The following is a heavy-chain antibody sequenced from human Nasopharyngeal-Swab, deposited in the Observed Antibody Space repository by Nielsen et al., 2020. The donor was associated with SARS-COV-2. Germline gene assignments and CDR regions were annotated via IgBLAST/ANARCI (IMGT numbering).Heavy chain of an antibody. CDR1: GDSINNYF. J-gene: IGHJ5*02. CDR2: VHYSGST. V-gene: IGHV4-59*08. Sequence: SETLSLTCIVSGDSINNYFWSWIRQPPGKGLEWLGFVHYSGSTKYNPSLRSRVTTSLDTSKNQISLNLTSVTAADTAVYYCASASQLWLFHTWGQGTLVTVSS. D-gene: IGHD3-16*01. CDR3: ASASQLWLFHT.